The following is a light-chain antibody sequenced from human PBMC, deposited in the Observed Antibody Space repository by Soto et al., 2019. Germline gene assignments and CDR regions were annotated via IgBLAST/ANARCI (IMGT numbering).Light chain of an antibody. CDR3: QQSYNTLT. CDR2: GAT. V-gene: IGKV1-39*01. CDR1: QRISNY. J-gene: IGKJ4*01. Sequence: DIQMTQSPSSLSASVGDRVTITCRASQRISNYLNWYQQKPGKAPRVLIYGATTLQSGVPSRFSGSGSGTDFVLTISNLQPEDFATYYCQQSYNTLTFAGGTKVHIK.